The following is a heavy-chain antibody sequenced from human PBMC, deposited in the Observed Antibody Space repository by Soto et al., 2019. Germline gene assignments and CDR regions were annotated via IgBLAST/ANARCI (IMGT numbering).Heavy chain of an antibody. CDR3: AKASSWYPYFDY. CDR2: ITASGGST. CDR1: GFTFSSYA. Sequence: PGGSLRLSCTASGFTFSSYAMNWVRQAPGKGLEWVSGITASGGSTYYADSVKGRFTISRDNSKNTLYLQMNSLRAEDTAVYYCAKASSWYPYFDYWGQGTLVTVSS. J-gene: IGHJ4*02. D-gene: IGHD6-13*01. V-gene: IGHV3-23*01.